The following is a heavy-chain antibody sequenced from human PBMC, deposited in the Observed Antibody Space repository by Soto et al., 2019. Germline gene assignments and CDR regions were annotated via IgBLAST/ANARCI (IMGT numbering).Heavy chain of an antibody. Sequence: GASVKVSCKASGYTFTNYAMHWVRQAPGQRLEWMGWINAGNGNTKYSQKFQGRVTITRDTSASTAYMELSSLRSEDTAVFYCGRGSGLKWFDPWGQGTLVTVS. CDR3: GRGSGLKWFDP. D-gene: IGHD3-10*01. J-gene: IGHJ5*02. CDR2: INAGNGNT. CDR1: GYTFTNYA. V-gene: IGHV1-3*01.